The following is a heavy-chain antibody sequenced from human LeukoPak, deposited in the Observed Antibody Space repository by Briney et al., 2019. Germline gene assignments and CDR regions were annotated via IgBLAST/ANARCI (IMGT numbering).Heavy chain of an antibody. J-gene: IGHJ4*02. Sequence: ASVSVSCKASGDSFTGYYIHWVRQAPGQGLEWMGWINPDGGDTNYAQKFQGRVTMTRDTSISTAYMELSRLKSDDTAVYYCARLYRDGDYGYYFDYWGQGTLVTVSS. CDR2: INPDGGDT. CDR1: GDSFTGYY. CDR3: ARLYRDGDYGYYFDY. V-gene: IGHV1-2*02. D-gene: IGHD2-21*02.